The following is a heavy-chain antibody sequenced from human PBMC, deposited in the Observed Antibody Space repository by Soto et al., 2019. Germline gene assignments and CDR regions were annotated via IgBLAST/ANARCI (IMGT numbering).Heavy chain of an antibody. CDR1: GGSISSYY. V-gene: IGHV4-59*01. CDR2: IYYSGST. CDR3: ARDLSGYDPKGMDV. J-gene: IGHJ6*02. D-gene: IGHD5-12*01. Sequence: SGSLYLTYTVAGGSISSYYGRWIRQPPGKGLEWIGYIYYSGSTNYNPSLKSRVTISVDTSKNQFSLKLSSVTAADTAVYYCARDLSGYDPKGMDVWGQGTTVTVSS.